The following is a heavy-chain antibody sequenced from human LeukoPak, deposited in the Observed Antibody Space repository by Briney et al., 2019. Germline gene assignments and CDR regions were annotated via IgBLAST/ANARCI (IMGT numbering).Heavy chain of an antibody. D-gene: IGHD5-12*01. CDR2: IRYDGSNK. CDR3: AKVSRGYSGYDYFDY. J-gene: IGHJ4*02. V-gene: IGHV3-30*02. Sequence: GGSLRLSCAASGFTFSSYGMHWVRQAPGKGLEWVTFIRYDGSNKYYADSVKGRFTISRDNSKNTLYLQMNSLRAEDTAVYYCAKVSRGYSGYDYFDYWGQGTLVTVSS. CDR1: GFTFSSYG.